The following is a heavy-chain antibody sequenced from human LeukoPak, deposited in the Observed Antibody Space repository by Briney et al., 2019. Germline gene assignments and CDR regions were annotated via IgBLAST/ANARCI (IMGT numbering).Heavy chain of an antibody. J-gene: IGHJ6*03. CDR2: IIPIFGTA. CDR3: ARNGYSYGYDYYYMDV. CDR1: GGTFSSYA. V-gene: IGHV1-69*05. D-gene: IGHD5-18*01. Sequence: GSSAKVSCKASGGTFSSYAISWVRQAPGQGLEWMGGIIPIFGTANYAQKFQGRVTITTDESTSTAYMELSSLRSEDTAVYYCARNGYSYGYDYYYMDVWGKGTTVTVSS.